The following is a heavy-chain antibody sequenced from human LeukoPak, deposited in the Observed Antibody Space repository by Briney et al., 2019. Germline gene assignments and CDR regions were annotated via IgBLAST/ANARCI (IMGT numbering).Heavy chain of an antibody. CDR3: ATAPTEDGDGSSPGY. CDR2: ISSSGSDT. CDR1: RFTFRDHF. Sequence: KPGGSLRLSCAASRFTFRDHFMTWIRQPPGKGLEYVSYISSSGSDTYYADSVKSRFTVSRDNAKNSLFLQMNSLRAEDTAVYYCATAPTEDGDGSSPGYWGQGTLVTVSS. J-gene: IGHJ4*02. V-gene: IGHV3-11*04. D-gene: IGHD4-17*01.